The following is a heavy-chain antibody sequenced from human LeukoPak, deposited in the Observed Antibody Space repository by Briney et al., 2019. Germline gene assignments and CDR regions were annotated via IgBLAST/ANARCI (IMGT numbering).Heavy chain of an antibody. CDR1: GFTFSSYS. V-gene: IGHV3-48*04. Sequence: GGSLRLSCAASGFTFSSYSMNWVRQAPGKGLEWVSYICSSGSTIYYAYSVRGLFTTSRNYAKNPLYLQMNSRGAEDTAVYYCARDNYDSSTPYDFDIWGQGTMVTVSS. D-gene: IGHD3-22*01. J-gene: IGHJ4*02. CDR3: ARDNYDSSTPYDFDI. CDR2: ICSSGSTI.